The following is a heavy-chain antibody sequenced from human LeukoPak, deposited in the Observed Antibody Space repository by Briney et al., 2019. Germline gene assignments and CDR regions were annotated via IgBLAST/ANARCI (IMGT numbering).Heavy chain of an antibody. Sequence: GGSLRLSCAASGFTFSSYGMHWVRQAPGKGLEWVAFIRYDGSNKYYADSVKGRFTISRDNSKNTLYLQMNSLRAEDTAVYYCAKGSYNWNDSEYYWGQGTLVTVSS. CDR1: GFTFSSYG. J-gene: IGHJ4*02. D-gene: IGHD1-1*01. CDR3: AKGSYNWNDSEYY. CDR2: IRYDGSNK. V-gene: IGHV3-30*02.